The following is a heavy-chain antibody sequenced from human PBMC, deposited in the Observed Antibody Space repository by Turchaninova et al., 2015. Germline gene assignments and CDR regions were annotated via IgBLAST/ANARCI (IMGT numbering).Heavy chain of an antibody. Sequence: EVQLVQSGAEVQKPGESPKISCKGPGYSFTNHWTGWVRQRPGKGLEWMGIIYPGDSDTRYSPSFQGQVTISADNSITTAYLQWSSLKASDTAIYYCARRTLGGGDNYWGQGTLVTVSS. J-gene: IGHJ4*02. CDR1: GYSFTNHW. CDR3: ARRTLGGGDNY. D-gene: IGHD3-16*01. CDR2: IYPGDSDT. V-gene: IGHV5-51*01.